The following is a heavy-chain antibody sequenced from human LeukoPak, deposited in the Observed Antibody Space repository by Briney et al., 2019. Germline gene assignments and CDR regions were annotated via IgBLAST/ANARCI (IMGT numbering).Heavy chain of an antibody. D-gene: IGHD6-13*01. V-gene: IGHV3-23*01. Sequence: GGSLRLSCAASGFIFDNYAMNWVRQAPGKGLEWLTGTSGFGGSTYYAASAKGRFTISRDNSGNTLFLQLNNLRVEDTAVYYCARRGGSSWSSFDYWGQGSLVTVSS. CDR1: GFIFDNYA. CDR2: TSGFGGST. CDR3: ARRGGSSWSSFDY. J-gene: IGHJ4*02.